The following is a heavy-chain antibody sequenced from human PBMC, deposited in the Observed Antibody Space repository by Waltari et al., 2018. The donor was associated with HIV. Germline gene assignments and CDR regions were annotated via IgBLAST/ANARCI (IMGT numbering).Heavy chain of an antibody. J-gene: IGHJ6*02. Sequence: QVLLVESGGGVVQPGRSLRLSCAAPGFTFRSVGMHWVRQAPGKGLEWVAVISYDGSNKYYADSVKGRFTISRDNSKNTLYLQMNSLRAEDTAVYYCAKPAAMASYGMDVWGQGTTVTVSS. CDR3: AKPAAMASYGMDV. CDR2: ISYDGSNK. V-gene: IGHV3-30*18. D-gene: IGHD5-18*01. CDR1: GFTFRSVG.